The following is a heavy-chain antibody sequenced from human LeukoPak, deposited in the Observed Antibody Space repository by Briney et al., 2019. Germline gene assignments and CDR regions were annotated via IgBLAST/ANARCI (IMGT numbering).Heavy chain of an antibody. J-gene: IGHJ3*02. CDR1: GYTFTSYY. V-gene: IGHV1-46*01. Sequence: ASVKVSFKASGYTFTSYYMHWVRQAPGQGLEWMGIINPSGGSTSYAQKFQGRVTMTRDTSTSTVYMELSSLRSEDTAVYYWSRDHSSGYTSDAFDIWGQGTMVTVSS. D-gene: IGHD3-22*01. CDR3: SRDHSSGYTSDAFDI. CDR2: INPSGGST.